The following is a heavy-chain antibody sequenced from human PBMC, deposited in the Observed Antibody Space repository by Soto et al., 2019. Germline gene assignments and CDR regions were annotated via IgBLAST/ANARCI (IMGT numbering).Heavy chain of an antibody. D-gene: IGHD6-19*01. J-gene: IGHJ6*02. CDR3: ARYPRGGWLATDDYYYYGMDV. CDR2: IIPIFGTA. CDR1: GGTFSSYA. V-gene: IGHV1-69*13. Sequence: GPSVKVSCKASGGTFSSYAISWVRQAPGQGLEWMGGIIPIFGTANYAQKFQGRVTITADESTSTAYMELSSLRSEDTAVYYCARYPRGGWLATDDYYYYGMDVWGQGTTVTVSS.